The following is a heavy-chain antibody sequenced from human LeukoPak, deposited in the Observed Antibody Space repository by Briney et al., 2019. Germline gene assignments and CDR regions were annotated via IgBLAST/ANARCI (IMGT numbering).Heavy chain of an antibody. Sequence: GGSLRLSCAASGFAFSSTNAMGWVRQAPGKGLEWVSTFSNTADTAFYADSVKGRFTISRDDSGNTLFLQMNSLRVEDTAVYYCAKDQGSGHGAYTWGTFDYWGPETLVTVFS. J-gene: IGHJ4*01. D-gene: IGHD3-16*01. V-gene: IGHV3-23*01. CDR1: GFAFSSTNA. CDR3: AKDQGSGHGAYTWGTFDY. CDR2: FSNTADTA.